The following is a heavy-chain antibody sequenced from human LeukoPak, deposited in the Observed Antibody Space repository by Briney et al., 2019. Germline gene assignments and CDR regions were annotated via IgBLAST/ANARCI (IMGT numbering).Heavy chain of an antibody. J-gene: IGHJ4*02. D-gene: IGHD3-9*01. Sequence: GESLKISGKVSGNSFTSYWTGGWGRMPGKGLDGMGSFYLGEFENRYSPSFQGQVTISADKSISTAYLQWSSLKASDTAMYYCARLTYYDILTGYAEYFDYWGQGTLVTVSS. CDR2: FYLGEFEN. CDR3: ARLTYYDILTGYAEYFDY. V-gene: IGHV5-51*01. CDR1: GNSFTSYW.